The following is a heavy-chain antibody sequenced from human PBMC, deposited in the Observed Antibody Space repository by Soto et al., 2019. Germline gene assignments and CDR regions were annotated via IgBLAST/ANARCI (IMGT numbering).Heavy chain of an antibody. CDR3: AKKGLGSLATYCTTGDCHYAFDV. V-gene: IGHV3-23*01. Sequence: EVQLLEFGGGLVRPGGSLRLSCAASGFTFHNYAMNWVRQAPGKGLEWVSTISGGGDGTYYADSVKGRFTISRDNSRNTVYLQMNSLRAEDTAVYYCAKKGLGSLATYCTTGDCHYAFDVWGQGTLVTVSS. CDR2: ISGGGDGT. D-gene: IGHD2-8*01. J-gene: IGHJ3*01. CDR1: GFTFHNYA.